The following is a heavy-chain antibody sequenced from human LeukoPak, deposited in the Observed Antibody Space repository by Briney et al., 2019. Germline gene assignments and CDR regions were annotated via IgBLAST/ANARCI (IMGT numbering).Heavy chain of an antibody. D-gene: IGHD5-24*01. CDR2: IYPGDSET. CDR3: ARRADGYNYVGTDY. J-gene: IGHJ4*02. V-gene: IGHV5-51*01. CDR1: GYNFTNYW. Sequence: GESLKISCKGSGYNFTNYWIAWVRQMPGKGLEWMGIIYPGDSETTYSPSFQGQVTISADKSISTAYLQWSSLKASDTAMYYCARRADGYNYVGTDYWGQGTLVTVSS.